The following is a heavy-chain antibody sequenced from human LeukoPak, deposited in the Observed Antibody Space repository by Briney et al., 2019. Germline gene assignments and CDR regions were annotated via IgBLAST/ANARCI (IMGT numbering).Heavy chain of an antibody. J-gene: IGHJ4*02. D-gene: IGHD6-6*01. CDR2: IKQDGSEE. Sequence: PGGSLRLSCAASGFTFSSYWMTWVRQAPGKGLEWVANIKQDGSEEYYVDSVKGRFTISRDNAKNSLSLQMNSLRAEDTAVYYCARDLTAARLGVFDYWGQGALVTVSS. CDR3: ARDLTAARLGVFDY. CDR1: GFTFSSYW. V-gene: IGHV3-7*01.